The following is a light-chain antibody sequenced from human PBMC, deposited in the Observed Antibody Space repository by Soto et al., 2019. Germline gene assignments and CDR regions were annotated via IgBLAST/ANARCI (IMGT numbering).Light chain of an antibody. CDR3: SSYTSSSTRV. V-gene: IGLV2-14*01. CDR2: EVS. J-gene: IGLJ3*02. CDR1: SSDVGGYNY. Sequence: QSALTQPASVSGSHGQSITISCTGTSSDVGGYNYVSWYQQHPGKAPKRMIYEVSNRPSGVSNRFSGSKSGNTASLTISGLQAEDEADYYCSSYTSSSTRVFGGGTKLTVL.